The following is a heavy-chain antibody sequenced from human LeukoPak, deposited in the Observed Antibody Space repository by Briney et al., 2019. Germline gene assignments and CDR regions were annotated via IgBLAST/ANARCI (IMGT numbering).Heavy chain of an antibody. D-gene: IGHD6-6*01. J-gene: IGHJ5*02. CDR3: ARGVPSSIAARPQDNWFDP. CDR1: GYTFTGYY. CDR2: INPNSGGT. V-gene: IGHV1-2*06. Sequence: ASVKVSCKASGYTFTGYYMHWVRQAPGQGLEWMGRINPNSGGTNYAQKFQGRVTMTRDTSISTAYMELSRLRSEDTAVYYCARGVPSSIAARPQDNWFDPWGQGTLVTVSS.